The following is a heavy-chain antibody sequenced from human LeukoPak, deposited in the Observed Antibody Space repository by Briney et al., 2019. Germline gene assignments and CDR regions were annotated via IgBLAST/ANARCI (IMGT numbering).Heavy chain of an antibody. J-gene: IGHJ6*03. V-gene: IGHV4-59*12. CDR2: IYDSGST. CDR1: GGSISSYF. D-gene: IGHD2-2*02. Sequence: SETLSLTCTVSGGSISSYFWSWIRQPPGKGLEWIGYIYDSGSTNYNPSLKSRVTMSVDTSKNQFSLKLSSVTAADTAVYYCARSGVLGQVPAAIGAGYYYYMDVWGKGTTVTISS. CDR3: ARSGVLGQVPAAIGAGYYYYMDV.